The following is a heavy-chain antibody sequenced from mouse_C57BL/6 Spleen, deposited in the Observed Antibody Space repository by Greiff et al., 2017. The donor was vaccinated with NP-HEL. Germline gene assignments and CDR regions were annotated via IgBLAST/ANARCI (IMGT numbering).Heavy chain of an antibody. J-gene: IGHJ4*01. Sequence: VKVVESGAELVKPGASVKMSCKASGYTFTTYPIEWMKQNHGKSLEWIGNFYPYNDDTKYNEKFKGKATLTAEKSSSTVYLELSRLTSEDSAVYYCARRSSYLYAMDYWGQGTSVTVSS. V-gene: IGHV1-47*01. CDR3: ARRSSYLYAMDY. CDR1: GYTFTTYP. D-gene: IGHD1-1*01. CDR2: FYPYNDDT.